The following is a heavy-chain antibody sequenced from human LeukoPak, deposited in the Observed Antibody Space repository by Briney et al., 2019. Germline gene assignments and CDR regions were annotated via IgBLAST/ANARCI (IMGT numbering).Heavy chain of an antibody. CDR3: ARDDALGDNALDI. CDR1: GFTFSSYG. V-gene: IGHV3-33*01. J-gene: IGHJ3*02. CDR2: ILNDGSQE. Sequence: GGSLRLSCAASGFTFSSYGMHWVRQAPGKGLEWVAVILNDGSQEKYADSVKGRFTISRDNSKNTLFLQMNSLSAEDTALYYCARDDALGDNALDIWGQGTMVTVSS. D-gene: IGHD3-16*01.